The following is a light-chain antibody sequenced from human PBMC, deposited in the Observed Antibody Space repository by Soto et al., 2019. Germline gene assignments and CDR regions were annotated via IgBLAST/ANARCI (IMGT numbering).Light chain of an antibody. J-gene: IGKJ1*01. V-gene: IGKV3-20*01. CDR3: QQYGGSTRT. CDR2: GAS. CDR1: QSVTTQ. Sequence: IVLTQSPGTLSLSPGERATLSCRASQSVTTQLAWYQQKPGQAPRLIIHGASSRATGVPARITGSGSGTDFTLSISRLEPEDFAVYYCQQYGGSTRTFGQGTKVDIK.